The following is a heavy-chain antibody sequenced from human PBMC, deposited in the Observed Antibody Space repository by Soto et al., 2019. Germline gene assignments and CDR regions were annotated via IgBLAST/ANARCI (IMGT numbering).Heavy chain of an antibody. CDR3: ATIRGCDYDCSDRDFQY. CDR1: GFTFGTSW. J-gene: IGHJ1*01. D-gene: IGHD2-21*01. CDR2: ISGNGINI. V-gene: IGHV3-74*01. Sequence: EGSVRLSCAASGFTFGTSWMHWVRQSPGKGLLWVARISGNGINIHYADFVKGRFSISRDNAKDTVILAMNSLTVDDSATYYCATIRGCDYDCSDRDFQYWGQGTLVTVSS.